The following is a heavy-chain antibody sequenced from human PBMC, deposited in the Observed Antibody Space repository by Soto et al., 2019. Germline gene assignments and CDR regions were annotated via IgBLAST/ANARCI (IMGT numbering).Heavy chain of an antibody. CDR3: AKDMGGGAADPSYSSSSNFDY. CDR1: GFTFDDYA. CDR2: ISWNSGSI. D-gene: IGHD6-6*01. V-gene: IGHV3-9*01. Sequence: GGSLRLSCAASGFTFDDYAMHWVRQAPGKGLEWVSGISWNSGSIGYADSVKGRFTISRDNAKNSLYLQMNSLRAEDTALYYCAKDMGGGAADPSYSSSSNFDYWGQGTLVTVSS. J-gene: IGHJ4*02.